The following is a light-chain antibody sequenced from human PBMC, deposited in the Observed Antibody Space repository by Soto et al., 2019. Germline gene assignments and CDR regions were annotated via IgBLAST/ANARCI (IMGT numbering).Light chain of an antibody. CDR1: QSVSSN. CDR2: GAS. V-gene: IGKV3-15*01. J-gene: IGKJ1*01. Sequence: EIVMTQSPVTLSVSPGERATLSCRASQSVSSNLAWYQQKPGQAPRLLIYGASTRATGIPARFSGSGSGTEFTLTISSLQSEDFAVYYCQQYNNWPPGRFGQGTKVEIK. CDR3: QQYNNWPPGR.